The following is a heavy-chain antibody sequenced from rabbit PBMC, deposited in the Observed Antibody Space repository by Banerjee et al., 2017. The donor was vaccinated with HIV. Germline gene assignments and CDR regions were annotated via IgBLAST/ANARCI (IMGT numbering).Heavy chain of an antibody. Sequence: QEQLVEYGGDLVQPGASLTLTCTASGFSLSSYYMCWVRQAPGKGLEWIACIYAGSTGSTYYASWAKGRFTISKTSSTTVTLQMTSLTAADTATYFCARDQIIDDENVWGVLDLWGPGTLVTVS. CDR1: GFSLSSYY. CDR2: IYAGSTGST. CDR3: ARDQIIDDENVWGVLDL. V-gene: IGHV1S45*01. D-gene: IGHD4-1*01. J-gene: IGHJ4*01.